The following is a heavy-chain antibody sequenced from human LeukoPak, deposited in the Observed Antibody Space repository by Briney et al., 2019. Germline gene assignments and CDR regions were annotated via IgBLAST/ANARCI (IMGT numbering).Heavy chain of an antibody. D-gene: IGHD3-10*01. CDR2: IWYDGSNK. V-gene: IGHV3-33*01. Sequence: GASLRLSCAASGFTFRSYGMQWVRQAPGKGLEWVAIIWYDGSNKYYSDSVKGRFTISRDNSKNTLYLQMNSLGAEDTAVYYCARVAGHDIRGLITYYFDDWGQGTLVTVSS. CDR3: ARVAGHDIRGLITYYFDD. CDR1: GFTFRSYG. J-gene: IGHJ4*02.